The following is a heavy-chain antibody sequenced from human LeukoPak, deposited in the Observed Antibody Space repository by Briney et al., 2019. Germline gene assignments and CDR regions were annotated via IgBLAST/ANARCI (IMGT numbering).Heavy chain of an antibody. CDR2: ISXSGGST. J-gene: IGHJ3*02. D-gene: IGHD3-16*02. CDR1: GFTFSSYA. Sequence: GGALXXXXXAXGFTFSSYAXSGVRQARGKGVEXVXAISXSGGSTYYADSVKGGLTISRENSKNKLYLQVNRLRDEDTAVYYCAKGGYDYVWGSYRSIIDAFDIWGQGTMVTVSS. V-gene: IGHV3-23*01. CDR3: AKGGYDYVWGSYRSIIDAFDI.